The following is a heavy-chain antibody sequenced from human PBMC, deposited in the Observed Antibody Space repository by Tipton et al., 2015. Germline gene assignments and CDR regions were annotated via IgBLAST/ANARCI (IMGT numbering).Heavy chain of an antibody. Sequence: TLSLTCSVSSDSISKYSWSWIRQPPGKELEWIGYIQYSGSTNYNPSLKSRVTISVDTSKTQFSLKMSSVTASDAAVYYCARARGRHGGLFDSWGQGILVTVSS. J-gene: IGHJ4*02. CDR2: IQYSGST. D-gene: IGHD4-23*01. V-gene: IGHV4-59*01. CDR1: SDSISKYS. CDR3: ARARGRHGGLFDS.